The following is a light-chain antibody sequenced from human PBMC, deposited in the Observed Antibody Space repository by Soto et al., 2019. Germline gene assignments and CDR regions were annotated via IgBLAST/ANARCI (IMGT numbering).Light chain of an antibody. J-gene: IGKJ3*01. CDR1: QNISSY. CDR3: QQSYSLPFS. CDR2: AAS. Sequence: DIQMTQSPASLSASVGDSVTITCRAGQNISSYLNWYQLKPGKAPKLMIYAASSLQSRVPSRFSGNGSGTEFTHTISSLQPDDIATYYCQQSYSLPFSFGPATKVDIE. V-gene: IGKV1-39*01.